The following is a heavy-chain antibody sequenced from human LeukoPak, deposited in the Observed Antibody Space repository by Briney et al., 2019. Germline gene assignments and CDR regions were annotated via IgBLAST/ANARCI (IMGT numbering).Heavy chain of an antibody. CDR2: INHSGST. CDR3: ARRTCSGGSCTYWYLDL. V-gene: IGHV4-34*01. J-gene: IGHJ2*01. D-gene: IGHD2-15*01. CDR1: GGSFSGYY. Sequence: PSETLSLTCAVYGGSFSGYYWSWIRQPPGKGLEWIGEINHSGSTNYNPSLKSRVTISVDTSKNQFSLKLSSVTAADTAVYYCARRTCSGGSCTYWYLDLWGRGTLVTVSS.